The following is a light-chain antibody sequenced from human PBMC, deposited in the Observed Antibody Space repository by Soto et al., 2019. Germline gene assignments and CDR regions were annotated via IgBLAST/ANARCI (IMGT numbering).Light chain of an antibody. J-gene: IGKJ1*01. V-gene: IGKV3-20*01. Sequence: EIVLTQSPGTLSLSPGERPTLYCGATQSVTSNYLAWYQQRPGQAPRLLIFGASIRVTGIPDRFIGSGSGTDFTLTISRLEPEDFAVYYCQHYVTSLTTFGQGTKVDI. CDR3: QHYVTSLTT. CDR2: GAS. CDR1: QSVTSNY.